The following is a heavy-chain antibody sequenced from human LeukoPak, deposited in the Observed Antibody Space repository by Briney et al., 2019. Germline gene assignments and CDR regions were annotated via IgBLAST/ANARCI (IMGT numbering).Heavy chain of an antibody. D-gene: IGHD6-13*01. J-gene: IGHJ4*02. CDR2: INHSGST. Sequence: SETLSLTCAVYGGSFSGYYWSWIRQPPGKGLEWIGEINHSGSTNYNPSLKSRVTISVDTSKNQFSLKLSSVTAADTAVYYCARIKKRQLVLVHFDYWGQGTLVTVSS. CDR3: ARIKKRQLVLVHFDY. V-gene: IGHV4-34*01. CDR1: GGSFSGYY.